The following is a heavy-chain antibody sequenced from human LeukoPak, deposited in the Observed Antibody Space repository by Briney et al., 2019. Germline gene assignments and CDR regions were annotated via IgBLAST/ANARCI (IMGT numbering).Heavy chain of an antibody. Sequence: SETLSLTCTVSGGSISSGGYYWSWIRQHPGKGLEWIGYIYYSGSTYYNPSLKSRGTISVDTSKNQFSLKLSSVTAADTAVYYCARRFTFGGEDYFDYWGQGTLVTVSS. CDR3: ARRFTFGGEDYFDY. CDR1: GGSISSGGYY. V-gene: IGHV4-31*03. D-gene: IGHD3-16*01. CDR2: IYYSGST. J-gene: IGHJ4*02.